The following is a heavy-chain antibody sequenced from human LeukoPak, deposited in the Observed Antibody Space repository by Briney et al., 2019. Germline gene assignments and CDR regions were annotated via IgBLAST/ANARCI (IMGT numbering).Heavy chain of an antibody. J-gene: IGHJ4*02. CDR2: ISGSGTTT. Sequence: GGSLRLSCAASEFSFSNYAMSWVRQAPGKGLEWVSTISGSGTTTYDADSMKARFTISRDNSKSTMYLQMNSLRAEDTAVYYCAKVDSGIVATGSPYFDYWGQGTLVTVSS. CDR3: AKVDSGIVATGSPYFDY. D-gene: IGHD6-13*01. V-gene: IGHV3-23*01. CDR1: EFSFSNYA.